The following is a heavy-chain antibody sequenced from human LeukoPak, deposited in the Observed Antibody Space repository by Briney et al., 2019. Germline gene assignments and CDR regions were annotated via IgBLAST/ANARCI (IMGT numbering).Heavy chain of an antibody. CDR1: GFTFSSYE. CDR3: AKSKVRSLGAFDI. J-gene: IGHJ3*02. D-gene: IGHD3-22*01. Sequence: PGGSLRLSCAASGFTFSSYEMSWVRQAPGKGLEWVSAISGSGGSTYYADSVKGRFTISRDNSKNTLYLQMNSLRAEDTAVYYCAKSKVRSLGAFDIWGQGTMVTVSS. V-gene: IGHV3-23*01. CDR2: ISGSGGST.